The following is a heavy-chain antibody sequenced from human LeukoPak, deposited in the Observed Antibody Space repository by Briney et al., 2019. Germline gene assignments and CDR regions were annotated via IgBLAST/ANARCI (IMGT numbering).Heavy chain of an antibody. CDR2: IYSGGST. Sequence: GSLRLSCAASGFTVSSNYMSWVRQAPGKGLEWVSVIYSGGSTYYADSVKGRFTISRDNSKNTLYLQMNSLRAEDTAVYYCARWNWSGYYKAYYYMDVWGKGTTVTVSS. J-gene: IGHJ6*03. CDR1: GFTVSSNY. CDR3: ARWNWSGYYKAYYYMDV. V-gene: IGHV3-53*01. D-gene: IGHD3-3*01.